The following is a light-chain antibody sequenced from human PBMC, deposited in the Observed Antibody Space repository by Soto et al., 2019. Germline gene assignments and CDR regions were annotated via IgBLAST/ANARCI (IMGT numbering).Light chain of an antibody. CDR2: GAS. CDR1: QSVSSSY. Sequence: ESVLTQSPGTLSLSPGERATLSCRASQSVSSSYLAWYQQKPGQAPRLLIYGASSRATGIPDRFSGSGSGTDFTLTISRLEPEDFALYYCQQYGSSPPGTFGEGTKLEIK. J-gene: IGKJ2*02. V-gene: IGKV3-20*01. CDR3: QQYGSSPPGT.